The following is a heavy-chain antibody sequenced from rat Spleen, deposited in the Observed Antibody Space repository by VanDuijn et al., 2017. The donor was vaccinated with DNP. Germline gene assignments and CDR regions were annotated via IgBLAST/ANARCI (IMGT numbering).Heavy chain of an antibody. Sequence: EVQLVETGGDLVQPGRSLKLSCASSGFTFSDYYMAWVRQAPTKGLEWVAYITYDGGSTYYRDSVKGRFTMSRDNAKNTLYLQMNSLRSEDMATYYCIRWNSGHFDYWGQGVMVTVSS. CDR3: IRWNSGHFDY. D-gene: IGHD4-3*01. V-gene: IGHV5-22*01. CDR2: ITYDGGST. CDR1: GFTFSDYY. J-gene: IGHJ2*01.